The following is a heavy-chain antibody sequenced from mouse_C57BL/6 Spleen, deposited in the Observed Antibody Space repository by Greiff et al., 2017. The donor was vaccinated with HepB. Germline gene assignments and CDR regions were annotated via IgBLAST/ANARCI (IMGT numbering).Heavy chain of an antibody. Sequence: EVKLQESEGGLVQPGRSMKLSCTASGFTFSDYYMAWVRQVPEKGLEWVANINYDGSSTYYLDSLKSRFIISRDNAKNILYLQMSSLKSEDTATYYCARDREGDWYFDVWGTGTTVTVSS. CDR3: ARDREGDWYFDV. CDR1: GFTFSDYY. CDR2: INYDGSST. V-gene: IGHV5-16*01. J-gene: IGHJ1*03.